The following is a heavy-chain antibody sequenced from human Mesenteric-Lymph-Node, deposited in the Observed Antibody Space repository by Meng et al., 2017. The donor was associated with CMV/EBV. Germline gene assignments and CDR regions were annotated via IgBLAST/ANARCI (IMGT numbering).Heavy chain of an antibody. CDR3: ARDRPKYQLLVGGYYYYGMDV. D-gene: IGHD2-2*01. V-gene: IGHV3-21*01. CDR2: ISSSSSYI. J-gene: IGHJ6*02. Sequence: GESLKISCAASGFTFSSYWMHWVRQAPGKGLEWVSSISSSSSYIYYADSVKGRFTISRDNAKNSLYLQMNSLRAEDTAVYYCARDRPKYQLLVGGYYYYGMDVWGQGTTVTVSS. CDR1: GFTFSSYW.